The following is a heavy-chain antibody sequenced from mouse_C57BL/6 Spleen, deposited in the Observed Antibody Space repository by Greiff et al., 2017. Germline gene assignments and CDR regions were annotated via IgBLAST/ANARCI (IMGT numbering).Heavy chain of an antibody. V-gene: IGHV1-64*01. Sequence: QVQLQPPGAELVKPGASVKLSCKASGYTFTSYWMHWVKQRPGQGLEWIGMIHPNSGSTNYNEKFKSKATLTVDKSSSTAYMQLSSLTSEDSAVYYCASYGQRYFDVWGTGTTVTVSS. CDR1: GYTFTSYW. CDR3: ASYGQRYFDV. CDR2: IHPNSGST. J-gene: IGHJ1*03. D-gene: IGHD1-1*01.